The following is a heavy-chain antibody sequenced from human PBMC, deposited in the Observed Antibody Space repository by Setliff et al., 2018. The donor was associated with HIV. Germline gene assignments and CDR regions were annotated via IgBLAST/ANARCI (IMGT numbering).Heavy chain of an antibody. J-gene: IGHJ4*02. V-gene: IGHV4-59*11. Sequence: SETLSLTCTVSGGYLSNHHWIWIRQPPGKGLEWIGRISDSGTADYDPSLKSRLTISLDTSNNQFSLKLTSVTAADTAMYYCASFFVTTVTNQDYWGQGTPVTVSS. CDR3: ASFFVTTVTNQDY. D-gene: IGHD4-17*01. CDR2: ISDSGTA. CDR1: GGYLSNHH.